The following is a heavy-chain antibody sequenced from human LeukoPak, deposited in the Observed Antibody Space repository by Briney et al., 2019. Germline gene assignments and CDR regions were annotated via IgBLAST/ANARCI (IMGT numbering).Heavy chain of an antibody. Sequence: GGSLRLSCAASGFTFSSYWMSWVRQAPGKGLEWVANIKQDGSEKYYVDSVKGRFTISRDNAKNSLYLQMNSLRAEDTAVYYCARGPAFYDILTGNLDYWGQGTLVTVSS. CDR3: ARGPAFYDILTGNLDY. J-gene: IGHJ4*02. V-gene: IGHV3-7*01. CDR2: IKQDGSEK. CDR1: GFTFSSYW. D-gene: IGHD3-9*01.